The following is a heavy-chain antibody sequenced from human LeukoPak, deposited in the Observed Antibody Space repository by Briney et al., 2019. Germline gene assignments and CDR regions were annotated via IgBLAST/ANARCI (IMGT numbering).Heavy chain of an antibody. CDR2: IKSKTDGGTV. CDR1: GLTFTNAW. V-gene: IGHV3-15*01. J-gene: IGHJ3*02. D-gene: IGHD3-10*01. Sequence: PGGSLRLSCAASGLTFTNAWMSWVRQAPGKGLEWVGRIKSKTDGGTVDYAPPVKGRFTISRDDSRNTLSLEMNFLKTEDTAVYYCIRLWFGEFIWGQGTMVSVSS. CDR3: IRLWFGEFI.